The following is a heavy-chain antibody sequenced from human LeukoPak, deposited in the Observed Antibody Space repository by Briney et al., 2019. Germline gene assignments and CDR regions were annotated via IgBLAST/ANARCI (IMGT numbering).Heavy chain of an antibody. V-gene: IGHV4-59*01. Sequence: SETLSLTCTVSGGSTSSYYWSWIRQPPGKGLEWIGYIYYSGSTNYNPSLKSRVTISVDTSKNQFSLKLSSVTAADTAVYYCARGIIGGTVAATLYYFDYWGQGTLVTVSS. J-gene: IGHJ4*02. D-gene: IGHD2-15*01. CDR2: IYYSGST. CDR1: GGSTSSYY. CDR3: ARGIIGGTVAATLYYFDY.